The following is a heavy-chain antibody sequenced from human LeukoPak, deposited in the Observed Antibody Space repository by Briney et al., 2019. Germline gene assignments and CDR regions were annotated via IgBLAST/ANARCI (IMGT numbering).Heavy chain of an antibody. Sequence: QSGGSLRLSCAASGFTFSSYAMSWVRQAPGKGLEWVSAISGSGGSTYYADSVKGRFTISRDNSKNTLYLQMNSLRAEDTAVYYCAEDWDITIFGVVTHSDYWGQGTLVTVSS. J-gene: IGHJ4*02. CDR1: GFTFSSYA. D-gene: IGHD3-3*01. CDR2: ISGSGGST. CDR3: AEDWDITIFGVVTHSDY. V-gene: IGHV3-23*01.